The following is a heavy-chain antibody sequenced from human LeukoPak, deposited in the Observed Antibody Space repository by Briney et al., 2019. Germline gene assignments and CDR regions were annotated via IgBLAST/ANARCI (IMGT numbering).Heavy chain of an antibody. D-gene: IGHD5-12*01. Sequence: PSETLSLTRAVYGGSFSGYYWSWIRQPPGKGLEWIGEINHGSTNYNPSLKSRVTISVDTSKNQFSLKLSSVTAADTAVYYCARGRGEMATITIDYRGQGTLVTVSS. CDR3: ARGRGEMATITIDY. CDR1: GGSFSGYY. J-gene: IGHJ4*02. V-gene: IGHV4-34*01. CDR2: INHGST.